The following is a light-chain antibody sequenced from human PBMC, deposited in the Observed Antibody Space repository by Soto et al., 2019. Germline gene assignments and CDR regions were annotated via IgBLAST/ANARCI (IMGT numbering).Light chain of an antibody. J-gene: IGKJ2*01. CDR1: RSFSSSY. Sequence: ELVLTQSPDTLSLSPGERATLSCRASRSFSSSYLAWYQQRPGQAPRLLIYAASTRATGIPDRFSGSGSATDFTLTISRLEPEDSAVYYCHHYDSSPPYTFGQGTKLEI. CDR2: AAS. V-gene: IGKV3-20*01. CDR3: HHYDSSPPYT.